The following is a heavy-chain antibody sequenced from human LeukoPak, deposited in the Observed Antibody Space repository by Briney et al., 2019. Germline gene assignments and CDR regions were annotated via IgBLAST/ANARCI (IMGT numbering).Heavy chain of an antibody. V-gene: IGHV1-18*01. Sequence: ASVKVSCKASGYTFTSYGIRWVRQAPGQGLEWMGWISAYNGNTNYAQKLQGRVTMTTDTSTSTAYMELRSLRSDDTAVYYCARDILRNPIVGATTGFDYWGQGTLVTVSS. CDR1: GYTFTSYG. J-gene: IGHJ4*02. D-gene: IGHD1-26*01. CDR2: ISAYNGNT. CDR3: ARDILRNPIVGATTGFDY.